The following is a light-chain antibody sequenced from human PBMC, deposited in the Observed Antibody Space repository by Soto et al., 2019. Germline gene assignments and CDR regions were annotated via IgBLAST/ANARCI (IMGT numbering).Light chain of an antibody. Sequence: QSVLTQPPSVSGAPGQRVTISCTGSSSNIGAGFHVHWYQQVPGTAPKLLIYGNNKRPSGVPDRFSGSKSGTSASLAITGLQAEDEADYYCQSYDSSLSGSVFGGGTKVTVL. V-gene: IGLV1-40*01. J-gene: IGLJ2*01. CDR1: SSNIGAGFH. CDR2: GNN. CDR3: QSYDSSLSGSV.